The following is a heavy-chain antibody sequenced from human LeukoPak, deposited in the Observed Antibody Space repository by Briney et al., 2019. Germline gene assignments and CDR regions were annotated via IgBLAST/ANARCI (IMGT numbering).Heavy chain of an antibody. CDR3: AKDSDSSSWFYFDY. J-gene: IGHJ4*02. CDR2: ISGSGGST. CDR1: GFTVSSNY. Sequence: GGSLRLSCAASGFTVSSNYMSWVRQAPGKGLEWVSAISGSGGSTYYADSVKGRFTISRDNSKNTLYLQMNSLRAEDTAVYYCAKDSDSSSWFYFDYWGQGTLVTVSS. D-gene: IGHD6-13*01. V-gene: IGHV3-23*01.